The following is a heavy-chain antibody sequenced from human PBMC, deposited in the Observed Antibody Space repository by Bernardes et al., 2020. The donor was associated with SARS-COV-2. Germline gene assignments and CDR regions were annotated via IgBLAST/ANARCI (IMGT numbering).Heavy chain of an antibody. CDR2: ISYDGRNQ. CDR1: GFTFRSSG. Sequence: GGSLLLSCAASGFTFRSSGLHWVRQAPGPGLAWVAVISYDGRNQYYADSVKGRFTISRDNSKNTLYLQMNSLRAEDTAVYYCAAAISLHRTSQKPPYYYYGMDVWGQGTTVTGSS. CDR3: AAAISLHRTSQKPPYYYYGMDV. J-gene: IGHJ6*02. D-gene: IGHD2-2*01. V-gene: IGHV3-30*03.